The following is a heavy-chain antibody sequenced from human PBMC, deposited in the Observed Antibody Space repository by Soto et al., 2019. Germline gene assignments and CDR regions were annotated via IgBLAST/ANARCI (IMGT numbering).Heavy chain of an antibody. Sequence: GASVKVSCKASGYTFTSYDINWVRQATGQGLEWMGGINPNSGNTDYAQKFQGRVTITADESTSTAYMELSSLRSEDTAVYYCARGYCSGGSCYLSDYWGQGTLVTVSS. V-gene: IGHV1-8*01. CDR1: GYTFTSYD. CDR2: INPNSGNT. J-gene: IGHJ4*02. CDR3: ARGYCSGGSCYLSDY. D-gene: IGHD2-15*01.